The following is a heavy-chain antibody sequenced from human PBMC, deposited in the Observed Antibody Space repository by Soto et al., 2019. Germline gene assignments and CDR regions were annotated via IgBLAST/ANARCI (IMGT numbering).Heavy chain of an antibody. CDR3: ARDKVGDYGGSHYYYYGLDV. CDR2: ISYDGSNK. D-gene: IGHD4-17*01. CDR1: GFTFRTQG. V-gene: IGHV3-30*03. Sequence: QVHLVESGGGVVQPGRSLRLSCAASGFTFRTQGMHWVRQAPGKGLEWVAVISYDGSNKHYADSVKGRFTISRDNSKNTLYLQMNSLRAEDTAVYYCARDKVGDYGGSHYYYYGLDVWGQGTTVTVSS. J-gene: IGHJ6*02.